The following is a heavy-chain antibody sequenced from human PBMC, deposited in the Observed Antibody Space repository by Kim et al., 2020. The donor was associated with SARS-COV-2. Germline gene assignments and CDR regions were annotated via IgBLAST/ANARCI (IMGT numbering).Heavy chain of an antibody. CDR2: IYYSGNT. D-gene: IGHD3-16*02. Sequence: SETLSLTCTVSGGSISGYHWSWIRQSPGRGLEWIGYIYYSGNTNYRPSLKSRVTISIDTSKNQFSLKLRSVTAADTAVYYCARGTYDYDWGSYRFVYWGQGTLVTVSS. CDR1: GGSISGYH. J-gene: IGHJ4*02. V-gene: IGHV4-59*01. CDR3: ARGTYDYDWGSYRFVY.